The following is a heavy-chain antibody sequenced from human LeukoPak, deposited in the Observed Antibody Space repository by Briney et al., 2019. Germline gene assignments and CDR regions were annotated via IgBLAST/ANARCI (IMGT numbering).Heavy chain of an antibody. V-gene: IGHV3-48*02. D-gene: IGHD3-3*01. Sequence: GGSLRLSCAASGFTFSSYSMNWVRQAPWKGLELVSYSSSSSSTIYYADSVKGRFTISRANAKNSLSLPMNSLRDEDTAVYYCARDRAITIFGVAPTPFDYWGQGTLVTVSS. CDR1: GFTFSSYS. CDR2: SSSSSSTI. CDR3: ARDRAITIFGVAPTPFDY. J-gene: IGHJ4*02.